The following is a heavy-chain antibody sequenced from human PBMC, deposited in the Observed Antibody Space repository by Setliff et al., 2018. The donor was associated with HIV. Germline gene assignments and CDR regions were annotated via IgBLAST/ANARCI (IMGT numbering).Heavy chain of an antibody. CDR1: GYTFTSYY. J-gene: IGHJ3*02. CDR2: INPSGGST. D-gene: IGHD2-21*02. Sequence: ASVKVSCKASGYTFTSYYMHWVRQAPGQGLEWMGIINPSGGSTSYAQKFQGRVTMTRDTSTSTVNMELSSLRSEDTAVYYCARVGAYCGGDCYGWPADAFDICGQGTMVTVSS. CDR3: ARVGAYCGGDCYGWPADAFDI. V-gene: IGHV1-46*01.